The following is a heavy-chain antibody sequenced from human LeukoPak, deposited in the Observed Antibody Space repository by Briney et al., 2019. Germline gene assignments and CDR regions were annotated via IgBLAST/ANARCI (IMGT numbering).Heavy chain of an antibody. J-gene: IGHJ4*02. D-gene: IGHD7-27*01. V-gene: IGHV5-10-1*01. CDR2: IDPTESYT. CDR1: GYSFTNYW. CDR3: ARRRTGDPLAWDY. Sequence: GESLKISCKGSGYSFTNYWISWVRQMPGKGLEWMGRIDPTESYTNYSPAFQGHVTISADKSIRTAYLQWSSLKASDTAMYHCARRRTGDPLAWDYWGQGTLVTVSS.